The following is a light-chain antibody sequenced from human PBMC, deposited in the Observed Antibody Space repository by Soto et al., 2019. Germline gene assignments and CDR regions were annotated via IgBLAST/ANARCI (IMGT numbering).Light chain of an antibody. Sequence: DIKMTQSPASLSASVGDRVTITCRASQSISSYLNWYQQKPGKAPKLLIYAASSLQSGVPSRFSGSGSGTDFTLTISSLQPEDFATYYCQQSYSTLASGFGQGTRLEIK. CDR1: QSISSY. CDR3: QQSYSTLASG. V-gene: IGKV1-39*01. CDR2: AAS. J-gene: IGKJ5*01.